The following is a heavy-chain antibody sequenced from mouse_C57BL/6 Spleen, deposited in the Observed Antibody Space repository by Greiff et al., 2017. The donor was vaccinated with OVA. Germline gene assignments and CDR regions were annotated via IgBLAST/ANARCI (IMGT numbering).Heavy chain of an antibody. Sequence: EVKLMESGEGLVKPGGSLKLSCAASGFTFSSYAMSWVRQTPEKRLEWVAYISSGGDYTNYADTVKGRFTISRDNARNTLYLQMSSLKYEDTALYYCTRDRSTKAMDYWGQGTSVTVSS. CDR1: GFTFSSYA. CDR2: ISSGGDYT. V-gene: IGHV5-9-1*02. J-gene: IGHJ4*01. CDR3: TRDRSTKAMDY. D-gene: IGHD2-14*01.